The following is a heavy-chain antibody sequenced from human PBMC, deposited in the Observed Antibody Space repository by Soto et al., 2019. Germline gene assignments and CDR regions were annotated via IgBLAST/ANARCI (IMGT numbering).Heavy chain of an antibody. J-gene: IGHJ4*02. CDR2: ISGSGGST. V-gene: IGHV3-23*01. D-gene: IGHD6-13*01. Sequence: EVQLLESGGGLVQPGGSLRLSCASSGFTFSSYGMSWDRQAPGKGLEWVSAISGSGGSTYYADSVKGRFTISRDNSKNTLYLQMNSLRAEDTTVYYCAKESHSSPEVEDYWGQGTLVTVSS. CDR1: GFTFSSYG. CDR3: AKESHSSPEVEDY.